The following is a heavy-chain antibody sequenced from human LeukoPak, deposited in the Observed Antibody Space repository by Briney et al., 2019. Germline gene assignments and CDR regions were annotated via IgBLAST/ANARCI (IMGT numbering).Heavy chain of an antibody. CDR2: ISGCGGCT. J-gene: IGHJ4*02. V-gene: IGHV3-23*01. Sequence: PGGALTHSFAASGFTFSSYAMSWVRQAPGKGLEWVCGISGCGGCTYYADSVKGRFTISRDNSKNTVFLQMNSLRAEDTAVYYCAKDTARGYTYGPDYWGQGTLLTVSS. D-gene: IGHD5-18*01. CDR1: GFTFSSYA. CDR3: AKDTARGYTYGPDY.